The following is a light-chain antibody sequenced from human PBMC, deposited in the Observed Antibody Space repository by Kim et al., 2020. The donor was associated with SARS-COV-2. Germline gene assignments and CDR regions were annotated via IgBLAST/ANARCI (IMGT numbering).Light chain of an antibody. J-gene: IGLJ3*02. CDR3: SSNTSSNTLV. CDR2: DVT. CDR1: SSDVSGYSY. Sequence: GQSITISCTGTSSDVSGYSYVSWFQKHPVKAPKLLIYDVTNRPSGVSNRFSGSKSGNTASLTISGLQAEDEADYYCSSNTSSNTLVFGGGTQLTVL. V-gene: IGLV2-14*03.